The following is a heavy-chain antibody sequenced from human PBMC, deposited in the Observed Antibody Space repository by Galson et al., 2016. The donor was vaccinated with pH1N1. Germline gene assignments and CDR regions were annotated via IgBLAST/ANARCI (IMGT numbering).Heavy chain of an antibody. CDR3: ARVGAMLTSYYHGMDA. D-gene: IGHD3-10*01. CDR1: GFTLSAYY. CDR2: ISANGDTK. J-gene: IGHJ6*02. Sequence: SLRLSCAASGFTLSAYYMGWIRQAPGKGLEWISYISANGDTKHYAESVKGRFTVSRENPENLLYLEMNSLRGDETAVYFCARVGAMLTSYYHGMDAWGQGTTVVVSS. V-gene: IGHV3-11*01.